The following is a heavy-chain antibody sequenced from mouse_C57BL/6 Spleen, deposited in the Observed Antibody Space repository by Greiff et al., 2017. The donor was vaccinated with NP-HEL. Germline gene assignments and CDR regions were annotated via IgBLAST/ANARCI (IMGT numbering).Heavy chain of an antibody. Sequence: EVQLQQSGAELVRPGASVKLSCTASGFNIKDYYMHWVKQRPEQGLEWIGRIDPEDGDTEYAPKFQGKATMTADTSSTTAYLQLSSLTSEDTAVYYCTTSAPYGSGMDYWGQGTSVTVSS. CDR1: GFNIKDYY. V-gene: IGHV14-1*01. CDR2: IDPEDGDT. J-gene: IGHJ4*01. D-gene: IGHD1-1*01. CDR3: TTSAPYGSGMDY.